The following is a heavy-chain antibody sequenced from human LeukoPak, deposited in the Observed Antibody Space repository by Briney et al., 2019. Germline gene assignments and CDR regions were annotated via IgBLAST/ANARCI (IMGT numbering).Heavy chain of an antibody. J-gene: IGHJ4*02. D-gene: IGHD3-10*01. CDR1: GFTLSSYW. CDR3: ARSYRYGSGSY. V-gene: IGHV3-7*01. CDR2: IKRDGSEK. Sequence: GGSLRLSCAASGFTLSSYWMSWVRQAPGKGLEWVANIKRDGSEKYYVDSVKGRFTISRDNAKNSLYLQMNSLRAEDTALYYCARSYRYGSGSYWGQGTLVTVSS.